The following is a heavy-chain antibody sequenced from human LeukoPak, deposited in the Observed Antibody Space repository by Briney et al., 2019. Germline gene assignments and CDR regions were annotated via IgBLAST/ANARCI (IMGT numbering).Heavy chain of an antibody. Sequence: PGGSLRLSCTASGFTFSSFPMTWVRQAPGKGLEWVSTISGGRGSTFYADSVKGRFTISRDSSKNILYLQMNSLRVEDTAIYYCAKIYYADSTGYASDYWGQGALVTVSS. D-gene: IGHD3-22*01. CDR3: AKIYYADSTGYASDY. V-gene: IGHV3-23*01. CDR1: GFTFSSFP. J-gene: IGHJ4*02. CDR2: ISGGRGST.